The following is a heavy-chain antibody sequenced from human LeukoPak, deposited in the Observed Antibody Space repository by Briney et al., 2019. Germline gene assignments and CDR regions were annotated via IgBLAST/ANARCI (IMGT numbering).Heavy chain of an antibody. V-gene: IGHV4-61*02. CDR3: ARSYNSGWYTRYYFDY. Sequence: SETLSLTCTVSGGSISSGGYYWSWIRQPAGKGLEYLGRIYSTGSTNYNPSLRSRVTISVDTSKNHFSLKLSSVTAADTAVYYCARSYNSGWYTRYYFDYWGQGTLVTVSS. CDR1: GGSISSGGYY. D-gene: IGHD6-19*01. CDR2: IYSTGST. J-gene: IGHJ4*02.